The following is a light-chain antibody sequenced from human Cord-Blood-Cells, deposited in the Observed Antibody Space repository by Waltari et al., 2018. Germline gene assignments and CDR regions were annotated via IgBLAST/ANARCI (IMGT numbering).Light chain of an antibody. V-gene: IGLV3-19*01. Sequence: SSELTQDPAVSVALAQTVRITCQGDSLTSYYASWYQQQPGQAPVLVIYGKNNRPSGIPDRFSGSSSGNTASLTITGAQAEDEADYYCNSRDSSGNQWVFGGGTKLTVL. CDR1: SLTSYY. CDR2: GKN. J-gene: IGLJ3*02. CDR3: NSRDSSGNQWV.